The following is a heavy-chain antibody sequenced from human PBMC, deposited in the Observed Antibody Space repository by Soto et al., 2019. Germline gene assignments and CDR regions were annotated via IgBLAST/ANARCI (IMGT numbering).Heavy chain of an antibody. D-gene: IGHD3-9*01. J-gene: IGHJ4*02. CDR2: IYYSGST. V-gene: IGHV4-30-4*01. CDR3: ARHSPDFDWLSQFDY. Sequence: SETLSLTCTVSGGSISSGDYYWSWIRQPPGKGLEWIGYIYYSGSTYYNPSLKSRVTISIDTSKNQLSLKLSSVTAADTAVYYCARHSPDFDWLSQFDYWGQGTLVTVSS. CDR1: GGSISSGDYY.